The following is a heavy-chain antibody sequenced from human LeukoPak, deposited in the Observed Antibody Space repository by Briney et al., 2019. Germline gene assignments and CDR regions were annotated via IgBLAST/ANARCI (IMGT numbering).Heavy chain of an antibody. V-gene: IGHV3-23*01. Sequence: XSXXXXXPGXGLEWVSAISGSGGSTYYADSVKGRFTISRDNSKNTLYLQMNSLRAEDTAVYYCAKGRPTRFDPWGQGTLVTVSS. CDR2: ISGSGGST. J-gene: IGHJ5*02. CDR3: AKGRPTRFDP.